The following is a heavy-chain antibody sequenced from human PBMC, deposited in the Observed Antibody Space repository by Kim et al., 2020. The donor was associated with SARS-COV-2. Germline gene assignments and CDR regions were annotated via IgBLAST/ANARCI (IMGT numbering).Heavy chain of an antibody. CDR2: IYYSGST. J-gene: IGHJ6*02. CDR3: ARDRPPDV. Sequence: SETLSLTCTVSGGSISSYYWSWIRQPPGKGLEWIGYIYYSGSTNYNPSLKSRVTISVDTSKNQFSLKLSSVTAADTAVYYCARDRPPDVWGQGTTGTVSS. CDR1: GGSISSYY. V-gene: IGHV4-59*13.